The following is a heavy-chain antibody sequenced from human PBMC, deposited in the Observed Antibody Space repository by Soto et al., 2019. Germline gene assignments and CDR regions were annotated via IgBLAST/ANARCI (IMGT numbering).Heavy chain of an antibody. CDR1: GFTFSSYG. CDR3: ARAPTLYCSGGSCYSGWFDP. D-gene: IGHD2-15*01. V-gene: IGHV3-33*01. J-gene: IGHJ5*02. CDR2: IWYDGSNK. Sequence: QVQLVESGGGVVQPGRSLRLSCAASGFTFSSYGMHWVRQAPGKGLEWVAVIWYDGSNKYYADSVKGRFTISRDNSKNTPYLQMNSLRAEDTAVYYCARAPTLYCSGGSCYSGWFDPWGQGTLVTVSS.